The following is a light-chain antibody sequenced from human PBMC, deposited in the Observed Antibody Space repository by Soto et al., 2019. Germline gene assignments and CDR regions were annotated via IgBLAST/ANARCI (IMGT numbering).Light chain of an antibody. J-gene: IGKJ2*01. CDR2: GAS. CDR1: QSFSSTY. Sequence: EIVLTQSPGTLSLSPGERPTLSCRASQSFSSTYLAWYQQQPGQAPRLLIYGASSRAAGIPDRFSGSASGTDFTLTISRLEPEDFVVYYCQQYGSSPYTFGQGTKLEIK. CDR3: QQYGSSPYT. V-gene: IGKV3-20*01.